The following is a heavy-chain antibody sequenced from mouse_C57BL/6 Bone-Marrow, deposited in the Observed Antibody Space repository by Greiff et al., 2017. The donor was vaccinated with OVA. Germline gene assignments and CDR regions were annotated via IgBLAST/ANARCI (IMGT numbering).Heavy chain of an antibody. CDR1: GFTFSSYA. CDR3: ARRKLRGAMDY. J-gene: IGHJ4*01. Sequence: EVKLVESGGGLVKPGGSLKLSCAASGFTFSSYAMSWVRQTPEKRLEWVATISDGGSYTYYPDNVKGRFTISRDNAKNNLYLQMSHLKSEDTAMYYCARRKLRGAMDYWGQGTSVTVSS. V-gene: IGHV5-4*03. D-gene: IGHD2-4*01. CDR2: ISDGGSYT.